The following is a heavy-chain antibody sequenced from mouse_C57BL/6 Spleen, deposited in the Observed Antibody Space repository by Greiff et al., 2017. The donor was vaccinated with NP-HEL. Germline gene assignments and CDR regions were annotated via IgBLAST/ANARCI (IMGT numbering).Heavy chain of an antibody. Sequence: DVQLQESGGGLVKPGGSLKLSCAASGFTFSDYGMHWVRQAPEKGLEWVAYISSGSSTIYYADTVKGRFTISRDNAKNTLFLQMTSLRSEDTAMYYCARTTVVAVDVWGTGTTVTVSS. J-gene: IGHJ1*03. CDR3: ARTTVVAVDV. V-gene: IGHV5-17*01. D-gene: IGHD1-1*01. CDR1: GFTFSDYG. CDR2: ISSGSSTI.